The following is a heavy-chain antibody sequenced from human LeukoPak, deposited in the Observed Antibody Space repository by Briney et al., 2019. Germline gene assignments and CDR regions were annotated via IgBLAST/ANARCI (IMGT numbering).Heavy chain of an antibody. Sequence: GASVKVSCKASGYTFTSYGISWVRQAPGQGLEWMGWISAYNGNTNYAQKLQGRVTMTTDTSTSTAYMELRSLRSDDTAVYYCARDQVARIAAGGTTDYWGQGTLVTVSS. CDR1: GYTFTSYG. CDR3: ARDQVARIAAGGTTDY. J-gene: IGHJ4*02. D-gene: IGHD6-13*01. V-gene: IGHV1-18*01. CDR2: ISAYNGNT.